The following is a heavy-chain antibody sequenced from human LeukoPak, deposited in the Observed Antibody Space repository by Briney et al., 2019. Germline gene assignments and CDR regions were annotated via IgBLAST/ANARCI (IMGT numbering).Heavy chain of an antibody. CDR1: GFTFSSYA. CDR3: ASPKGALQLVDAFDI. CDR2: ISYDGSNK. Sequence: PGGSLRLSCAASGFTFSSYAMHWVRQAPGKGLEWVAVISYDGSNKYYADSVKGRFTISRDNSKNTLYLQMNSLRAEDTAVYYCASPKGALQLVDAFDIWGQGTMVTVSS. V-gene: IGHV3-30*04. D-gene: IGHD6-6*01. J-gene: IGHJ3*02.